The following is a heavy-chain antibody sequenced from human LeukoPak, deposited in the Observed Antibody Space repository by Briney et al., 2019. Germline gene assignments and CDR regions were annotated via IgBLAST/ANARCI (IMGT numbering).Heavy chain of an antibody. CDR1: GFTFSGYA. Sequence: AGGSLRLSCAASGFTFSGYAMSWVRQAPGKGLEWVSLISGSGGGTYYADSVKGRFTIFRDNSKNTQYLQMNSLRAGDTAVYYCAKTGTEDGYNIYFDHWGQGTLVTVSS. CDR3: AKTGTEDGYNIYFDH. J-gene: IGHJ4*02. CDR2: ISGSGGGT. D-gene: IGHD5-24*01. V-gene: IGHV3-23*01.